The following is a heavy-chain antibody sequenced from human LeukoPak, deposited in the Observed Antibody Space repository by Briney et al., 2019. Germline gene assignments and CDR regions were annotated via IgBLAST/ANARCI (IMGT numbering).Heavy chain of an antibody. Sequence: SETLSLTCAVYGGSFSGYYWGWIRQPPGKGLEWIGEINHSGSTNYNPSLKSRVTISVDTSKNQFSLKLSSVTAADTAVYYCASKVEGSPQDYYYGIDVWGQGTTVTVSS. CDR2: INHSGST. D-gene: IGHD5-24*01. V-gene: IGHV4-34*01. CDR3: ASKVEGSPQDYYYGIDV. CDR1: GGSFSGYY. J-gene: IGHJ6*02.